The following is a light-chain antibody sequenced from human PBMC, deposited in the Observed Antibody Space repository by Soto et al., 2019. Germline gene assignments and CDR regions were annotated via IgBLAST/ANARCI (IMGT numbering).Light chain of an antibody. V-gene: IGLV2-23*01. Sequence: QSALTQPASVSGSPGQSITISCTGTSSDVGTYNLVSWFQQPPGKAPRLIVYEGGKRPSGISNRFSASKSGNTASLTISGLRAEDEADYYCCSYVGSSTYVFGIGTKVTVL. J-gene: IGLJ1*01. CDR3: CSYVGSSTYV. CDR2: EGG. CDR1: SSDVGTYNL.